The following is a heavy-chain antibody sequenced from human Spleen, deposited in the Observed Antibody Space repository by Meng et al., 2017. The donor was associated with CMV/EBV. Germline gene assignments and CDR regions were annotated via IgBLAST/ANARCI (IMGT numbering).Heavy chain of an antibody. CDR2: AWNDGTSK. Sequence: SCAASGLTFSDYGMHWVRQAPGKGLEWVAVAWNDGTSKYYADSVKGRFTISRDNSNKMLFLQMNSLRAEDTAVYFCAKDVRNMGGADYWGQGTLVTVSS. D-gene: IGHD1-14*01. CDR1: GLTFSDYG. CDR3: AKDVRNMGGADY. V-gene: IGHV3-33*06. J-gene: IGHJ4*02.